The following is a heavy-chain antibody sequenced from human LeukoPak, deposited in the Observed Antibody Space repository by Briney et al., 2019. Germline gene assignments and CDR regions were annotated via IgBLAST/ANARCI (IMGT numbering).Heavy chain of an antibody. CDR1: GFTFDDYA. V-gene: IGHV3-21*01. CDR2: ISSSSSCI. CDR3: ARTKMATTNWFDP. Sequence: GGSLRLSCAASGFTFDDYAMNWVRQAPGKGLEWVSSISSSSSCIYYADSVKGRFTISRDNAKNSLYLQMNSLRAEDTAVYYCARTKMATTNWFDPWGQGTLVTVSS. D-gene: IGHD5-24*01. J-gene: IGHJ5*02.